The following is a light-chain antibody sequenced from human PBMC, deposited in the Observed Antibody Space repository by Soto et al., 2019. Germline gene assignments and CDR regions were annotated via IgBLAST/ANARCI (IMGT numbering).Light chain of an antibody. V-gene: IGLV2-23*01. J-gene: IGLJ1*01. Sequence: QSALTQPASVSGSPGQSITISCTASSSHIGSSNLVSWYQHHSGKAPKLIIYEGNKRPSGVSNRFSGSKSGKTASLTISGLQAEDEGTYYYCSYAGSSPLYVFGTGTQLTVL. CDR3: CSYAGSSPLYV. CDR2: EGN. CDR1: SSHIGSSNL.